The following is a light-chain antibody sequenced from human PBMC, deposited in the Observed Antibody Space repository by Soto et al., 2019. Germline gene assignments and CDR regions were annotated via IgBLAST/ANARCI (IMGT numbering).Light chain of an antibody. J-gene: IGKJ4*01. CDR3: QQLSRYPLT. CDR2: SAS. CDR1: QGISSN. V-gene: IGKV1-9*01. Sequence: IQLTQSPSSLSASVGDRVTITCRASQGISSNLAWYQQKPGKAPDLLIYSASTLQSGVPSRFSGSGSETEFSLTIRALQPEDFATYYCQQLSRYPLTFGGGTKVDIK.